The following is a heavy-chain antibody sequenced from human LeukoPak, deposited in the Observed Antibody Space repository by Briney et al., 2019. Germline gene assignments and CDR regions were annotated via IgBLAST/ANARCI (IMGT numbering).Heavy chain of an antibody. CDR3: AKIWFGEEDAFDI. CDR2: ISYDGSNK. V-gene: IGHV3-30*18. Sequence: PGGSLRLSCAASGFTFSSYGMHWVRKAPGKGLEWVAVISYDGSNKYYADSVKGRFTISRDNSKNTLYLQMNSLRAEDTAVYYCAKIWFGEEDAFDIWGQGTMVTVSS. CDR1: GFTFSSYG. D-gene: IGHD3-10*01. J-gene: IGHJ3*02.